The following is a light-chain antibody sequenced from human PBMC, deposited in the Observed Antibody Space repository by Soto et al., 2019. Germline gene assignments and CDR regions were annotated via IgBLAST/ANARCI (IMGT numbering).Light chain of an antibody. J-gene: IGLJ1*01. CDR2: EVT. Sequence: QSVLTQPASVSGSPGQSITVSCTGTSSDIGGYNYVSWYQQHPGKATKLMVYEVTNRPSGVSDRFSGSKSGNTASLTISGLQADDEGYYYCSSYTSRSTLYVFGTGTKLTVL. V-gene: IGLV2-14*01. CDR1: SSDIGGYNY. CDR3: SSYTSRSTLYV.